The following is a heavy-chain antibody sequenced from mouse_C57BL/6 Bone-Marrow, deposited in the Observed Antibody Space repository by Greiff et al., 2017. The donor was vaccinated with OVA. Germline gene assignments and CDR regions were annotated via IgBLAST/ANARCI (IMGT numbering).Heavy chain of an antibody. CDR2: ISDGGSYT. V-gene: IGHV5-4*03. CDR3: ARRELVLDY. J-gene: IGHJ4*01. D-gene: IGHD4-1*01. CDR1: GFTFSSYA. Sequence: EVKLVESGGGLVKPGGSLKLSCAASGFTFSSYAMSWVRQTPEQRLEWVATISDGGSYTYYPDNVKGRFTISRDNAKNNLYLQVSHLKSEDTAMYYCARRELVLDYWGQGTSVTVSS.